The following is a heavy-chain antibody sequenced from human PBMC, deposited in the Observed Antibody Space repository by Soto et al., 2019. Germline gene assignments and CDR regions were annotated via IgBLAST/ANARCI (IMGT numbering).Heavy chain of an antibody. V-gene: IGHV4-34*01. Sequence: PSETRSLTYAVYGAAFSRYYWNWIRQPPGKGLEWLGEINHSGSTNYYPSLESRVTISLDTSKTQFSLKLTSVTAADTAVYYCARGEGRLVGTWFDPWGQGTLVTVSS. CDR1: GAAFSRYY. D-gene: IGHD5-12*01. CDR2: INHSGST. CDR3: ARGEGRLVGTWFDP. J-gene: IGHJ5*02.